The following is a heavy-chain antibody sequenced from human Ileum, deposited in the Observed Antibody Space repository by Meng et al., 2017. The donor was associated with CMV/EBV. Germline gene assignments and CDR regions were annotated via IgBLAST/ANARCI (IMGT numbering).Heavy chain of an antibody. CDR1: GFTFSGSA. CDR3: TSIYDTSGYPY. V-gene: IGHV3-73*01. CDR2: IRSKVNNYAT. D-gene: IGHD3-22*01. J-gene: IGHJ4*02. Sequence: GESLKISCAASGFTFSGSAIHWVRQASGKGLEWVGRIRSKVNNYATAYAASVKGRFTVSRDDSKNTAYLQMNSLKTEDTAVYYCTSIYDTSGYPYWGQGTLVTVYS.